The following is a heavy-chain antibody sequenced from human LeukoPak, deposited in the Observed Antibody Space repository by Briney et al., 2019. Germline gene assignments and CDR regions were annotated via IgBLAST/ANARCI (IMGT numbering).Heavy chain of an antibody. Sequence: ASVKVSCKASGYTFTGYYMHWVRQAPGQGLEWMGWISAYNGNTNYAQKLQGRVTMTTDTSTSTAYMELRSLRSDDTAVYYCARMSGYDFNMYYWGQGTLVTVSS. J-gene: IGHJ4*02. D-gene: IGHD5-12*01. CDR3: ARMSGYDFNMYY. V-gene: IGHV1-18*04. CDR1: GYTFTGYY. CDR2: ISAYNGNT.